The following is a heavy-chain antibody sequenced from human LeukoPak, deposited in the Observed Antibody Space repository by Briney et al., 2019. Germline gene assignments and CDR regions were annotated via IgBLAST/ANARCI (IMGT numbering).Heavy chain of an antibody. Sequence: SATLSLTCTVSGGPITSNFWSWIRQPAGKRLEWIGRINTSGTTHYNPSLNSRVTMSVDTSKNQFSLKLTSVTAADTALYYCARNVGYNWFDPWGQGTLVTVSS. J-gene: IGHJ5*02. CDR1: GGPITSNF. D-gene: IGHD1-26*01. V-gene: IGHV4-4*07. CDR3: ARNVGYNWFDP. CDR2: INTSGTT.